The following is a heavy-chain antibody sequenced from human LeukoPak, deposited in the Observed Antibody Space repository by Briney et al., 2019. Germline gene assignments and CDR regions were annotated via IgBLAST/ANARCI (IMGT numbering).Heavy chain of an antibody. CDR1: GFTFSSYA. Sequence: GGSLRLSCAASGFTFSSYAMSWVRQAPGKGLEWVSAISGSGGSTYYADSVKGRFTISRDNSKNTLYLQMNSLRAEDTAVYYCTSWAAAGQGFDYWGQGTLVTVSS. CDR2: ISGSGGST. V-gene: IGHV3-23*01. CDR3: TSWAAAGQGFDY. D-gene: IGHD6-13*01. J-gene: IGHJ4*02.